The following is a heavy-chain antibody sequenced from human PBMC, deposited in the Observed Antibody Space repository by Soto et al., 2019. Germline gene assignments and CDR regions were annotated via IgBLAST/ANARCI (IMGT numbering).Heavy chain of an antibody. CDR3: AVPDARRAWFAY. CDR1: GFTFSSYW. V-gene: IGHV3-7*01. Sequence: EVQLVESGGGLVQPWGSLRLSCAASGFTFSSYWMSWVRQSPGQGLAWVYNIKQDGREKYYVDSVKGRFTISRDNAKNSLYLQMNSLRAEDADVYYGAVPDARRAWFAYWGQGTLVTVSS. D-gene: IGHD2-2*01. CDR2: IKQDGREK. J-gene: IGHJ4*02.